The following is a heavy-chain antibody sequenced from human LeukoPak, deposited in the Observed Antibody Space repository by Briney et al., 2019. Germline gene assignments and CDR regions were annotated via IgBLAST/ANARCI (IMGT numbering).Heavy chain of an antibody. V-gene: IGHV4-34*01. D-gene: IGHD2-2*01. J-gene: IGHJ4*02. Sequence: SETLSLTCAVYGGSFSGYYWSWIRQPPGKGLEWIGSIYHSGSTYYNPSLKSRVTISVDTSKNQFSLKLNSVTATDTAVYYCAKGYCSGTTCYDDRGAFDYWGQGTLVTVSS. CDR1: GGSFSGYY. CDR3: AKGYCSGTTCYDDRGAFDY. CDR2: IYHSGST.